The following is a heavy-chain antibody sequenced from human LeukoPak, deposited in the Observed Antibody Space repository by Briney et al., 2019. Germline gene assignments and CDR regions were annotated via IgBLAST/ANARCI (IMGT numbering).Heavy chain of an antibody. V-gene: IGHV3-7*03. CDR2: IKQDGSEK. CDR1: GFTFSSYW. CDR3: ARDTLSYFDY. J-gene: IGHJ4*02. Sequence: PGGSLRLSCAASGFTFSSYWKSWVRQAPGKGLEWVANIKQDGSEKYYVDSVKGRFTISRDNAKNSLYLQMNSLRAEDTAVYYCARDTLSYFDYWGQGILVTVSS.